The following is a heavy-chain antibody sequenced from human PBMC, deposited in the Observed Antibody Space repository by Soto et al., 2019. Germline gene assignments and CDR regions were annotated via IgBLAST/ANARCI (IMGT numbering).Heavy chain of an antibody. V-gene: IGHV5-51*07. D-gene: IGHD6-13*01. CDR3: ARHFSSSWFDAFDI. CDR2: IYPGESDT. Sequence: GAALKISGKGSGYSLTSYWSGRVHQKTGKGLEWMGIIYPGESDTRYSPSFQGQVTISADKSISTAYLQWSSLKASDTAMYYCARHFSSSWFDAFDIWGQGTMVTGSS. CDR1: GYSLTSYW. J-gene: IGHJ3*02.